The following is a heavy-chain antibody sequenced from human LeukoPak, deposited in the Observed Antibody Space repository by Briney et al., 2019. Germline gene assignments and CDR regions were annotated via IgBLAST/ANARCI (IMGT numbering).Heavy chain of an antibody. CDR1: GFTFSSYA. V-gene: IGHV3-23*01. J-gene: IGHJ4*02. CDR2: ISGSGGST. CDR3: ARDAFGVDKSPF. Sequence: GGSLRLSCAASGFTFSSYAMSWVRQAPGKGLEWVSAISGSGGSTYYADSGKGRFTISRDNAKNTLYLQMNSLSAEDTAVYYCARDAFGVDKSPFWGQGTLVTVSS. D-gene: IGHD3-3*01.